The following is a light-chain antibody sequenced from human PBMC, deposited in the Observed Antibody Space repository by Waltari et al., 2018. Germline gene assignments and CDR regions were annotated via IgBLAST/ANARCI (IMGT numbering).Light chain of an antibody. V-gene: IGLV5-45*02. CDR1: IGIHVPKYR. Sequence: QAVLTQPSSLSASPGASASPTCTLRIGIHVPKYRIHWYQQKPGSPPQYLLRYKKESDKQQGSGVPSRFSGSKDASANSGILLISGLQSEDEADYYCMIWHSSTWVFGGGTKLTVL. CDR3: MIWHSSTWV. CDR2: YKKESDK. J-gene: IGLJ3*02.